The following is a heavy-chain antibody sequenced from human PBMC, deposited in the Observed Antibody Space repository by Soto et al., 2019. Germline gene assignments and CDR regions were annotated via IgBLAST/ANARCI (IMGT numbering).Heavy chain of an antibody. Sequence: EVQLVESGGGLVKPGGSLRLSCAASGFTFSNAWMTWVRQAPGKGLEWVGRIKSKTAGGTTDYAAPVKGRFTISRDDSKNTLYLQMNSLKTEDTAVYYCTTDLYSEYALSYWGQGTLVTVSS. CDR3: TTDLYSEYALSY. J-gene: IGHJ4*02. CDR2: IKSKTAGGTT. D-gene: IGHD2-21*01. V-gene: IGHV3-15*01. CDR1: GFTFSNAW.